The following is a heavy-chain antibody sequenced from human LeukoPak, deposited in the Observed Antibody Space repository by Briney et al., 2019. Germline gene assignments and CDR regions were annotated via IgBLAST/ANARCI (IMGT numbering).Heavy chain of an antibody. D-gene: IGHD1-26*01. CDR1: VDSISSSSYY. Sequence: PSETLSLTWTVSVDSISSSSYYWGWVRQPPGKGLEWIGSIHYSGSPYYNPSLKSRVTISVDTSKNHFSLKLSSVTAADTAVYYCARPPDGSGSYFDYWGQGTLVTVSS. V-gene: IGHV4-39*02. J-gene: IGHJ4*02. CDR3: ARPPDGSGSYFDY. CDR2: IHYSGSP.